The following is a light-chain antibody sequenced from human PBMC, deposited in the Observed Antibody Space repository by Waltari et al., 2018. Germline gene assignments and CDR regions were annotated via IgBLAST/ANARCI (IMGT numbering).Light chain of an antibody. CDR2: GAS. J-gene: IGKJ4*01. Sequence: IVLTPSPDPPSLSPVERATISCRASHSVRSYLAWYQQKRGQAPRFLLYGASNRATGIPARFSGSGSGTDFTLTISNLEPEDVAVYYWQQRSNWPLTFGGGTKVEIK. CDR3: QQRSNWPLT. V-gene: IGKV3-11*01. CDR1: HSVRSY.